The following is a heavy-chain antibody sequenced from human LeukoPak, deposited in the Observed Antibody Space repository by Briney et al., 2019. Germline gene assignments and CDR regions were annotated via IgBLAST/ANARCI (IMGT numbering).Heavy chain of an antibody. Sequence: PSDTLSPTCTVSGGSISSSSYYWGWIRQPPGKGLEWIGSIYYSGSTYYNPSLKSRVTISVDTSKNQFSLKLSSVTAADTAVYYCARDKVYWFDPWGQGTLVTVSS. CDR1: GGSISSSSYY. V-gene: IGHV4-39*07. CDR2: IYYSGST. CDR3: ARDKVYWFDP. J-gene: IGHJ5*02.